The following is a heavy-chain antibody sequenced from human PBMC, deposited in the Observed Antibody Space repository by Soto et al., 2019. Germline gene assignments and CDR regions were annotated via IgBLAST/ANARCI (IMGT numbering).Heavy chain of an antibody. J-gene: IGHJ4*02. CDR1: GDSINSDKYY. CDR2: IYYRGNT. D-gene: IGHD3-9*01. Sequence: SETLSLTCSVSGDSINSDKYYWGWIRQPPGKGLEWIGSIYYRGNTYYNPSLQTRVPISLDKSKSQFSLKLTSVTAADSAVYFCARLEGLATISYYFDFCGQGALVTVSS. CDR3: ARLEGLATISYYFDF. V-gene: IGHV4-39*01.